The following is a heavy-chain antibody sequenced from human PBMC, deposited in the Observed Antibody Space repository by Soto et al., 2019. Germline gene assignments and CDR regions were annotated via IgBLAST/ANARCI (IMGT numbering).Heavy chain of an antibody. V-gene: IGHV3-30-3*01. CDR1: GFRFSDYP. Sequence: PGGSLRLSCVGSGFRFSDYPLNWVRQTPDKGLEWLAVISHDGVTKNSADSVKGRFSISRDNSRNRLYLDMNSLRTEDTAMYYCVRGGYSSSWERLDPWGQGTLVTV. CDR3: VRGGYSSSWERLDP. CDR2: ISHDGVTK. D-gene: IGHD4-4*01. J-gene: IGHJ5*02.